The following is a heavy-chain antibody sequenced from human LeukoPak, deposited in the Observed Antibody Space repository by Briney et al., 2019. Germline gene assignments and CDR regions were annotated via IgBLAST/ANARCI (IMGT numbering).Heavy chain of an antibody. V-gene: IGHV6-1*01. Sequence: SQTLSLTCAISGGSVCSNGTSWNWIRQSPSRGLEWLARTNCRSGWHNDYAESVKSRIVINVDTSKDQFSLQLNSVTPEDTALYYCVRDDDRSDNGPDYWGQGTLVTVSS. CDR3: VRDDDRSDNGPDY. CDR1: GGSVCSNGTS. D-gene: IGHD3-22*01. J-gene: IGHJ4*02. CDR2: TNCRSGWHN.